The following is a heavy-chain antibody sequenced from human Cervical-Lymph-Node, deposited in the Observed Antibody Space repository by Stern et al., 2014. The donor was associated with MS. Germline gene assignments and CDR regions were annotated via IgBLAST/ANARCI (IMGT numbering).Heavy chain of an antibody. CDR2: TIPIFVTA. D-gene: IGHD6-19*01. Sequence: QVQLVQSGAEVKKPGSSVKVSCKASGGTFSSYTISWVRQAPGQGLEWMGGTIPIFVTANYAQKFQGRVTITADESTSTAYMELSSLRSEDTAVYYCARLGIAVANSTWGQGTLVTVSS. V-gene: IGHV1-69*01. CDR1: GGTFSSYT. CDR3: ARLGIAVANST. J-gene: IGHJ5*02.